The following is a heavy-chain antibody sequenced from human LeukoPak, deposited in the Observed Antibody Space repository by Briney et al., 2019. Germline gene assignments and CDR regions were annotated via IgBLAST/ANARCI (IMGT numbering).Heavy chain of an antibody. D-gene: IGHD3-22*01. Sequence: NPGGSLRLSCAASGFTFSDYYMSWIRQAPGKGLEWVSYISSSGSTIYYADSVKGRFTISRDNAKNSLYLQMNSLRAEDTAVYYCARDLSYYDQSTPGYWGQGTLVTVSS. V-gene: IGHV3-11*04. J-gene: IGHJ4*02. CDR3: ARDLSYYDQSTPGY. CDR2: ISSSGSTI. CDR1: GFTFSDYY.